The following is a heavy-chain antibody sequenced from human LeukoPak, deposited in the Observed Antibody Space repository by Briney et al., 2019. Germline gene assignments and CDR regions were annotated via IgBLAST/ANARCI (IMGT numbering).Heavy chain of an antibody. J-gene: IGHJ4*02. CDR2: IYTSGST. CDR3: ARKVIRRHYDYVWGSYRSPFDY. D-gene: IGHD3-16*02. Sequence: PSETLSLTCTVSGGSISSGTYYWTWIRQPAGKGLEWIGRIYTSGSTNYNPSLKSRVTISVDTSKNQFSPKLSSVTAADTAVYYCARKVIRRHYDYVWGSYRSPFDYWGQGTLVTVSS. V-gene: IGHV4-61*02. CDR1: GGSISSGTYY.